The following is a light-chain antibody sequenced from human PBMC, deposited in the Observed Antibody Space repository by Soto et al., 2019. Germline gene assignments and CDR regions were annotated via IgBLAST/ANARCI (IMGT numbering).Light chain of an antibody. J-gene: IGLJ1*01. CDR1: NRDVGGYKY. CDR2: DVS. CDR3: SSYTSHTSYV. Sequence: TQPSSVSESPGQSSAISFAGNNRDVGGYKYVSWYQQYPGKAPKLMIYDVSNRPSGVPDRFSGSKSGNTASLTISGLQSEDEADYYCSSYTSHTSYVFGTGTKVTVL. V-gene: IGLV2-14*01.